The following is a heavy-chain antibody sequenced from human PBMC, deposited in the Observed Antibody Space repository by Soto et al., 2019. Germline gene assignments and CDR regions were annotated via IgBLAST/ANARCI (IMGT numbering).Heavy chain of an antibody. CDR2: INAGNGNT. CDR1: GYTFTSYA. D-gene: IGHD5-12*01. V-gene: IGHV1-3*01. J-gene: IGHJ3*02. Sequence: ASVKVSCKASGYTFTSYAMHWVRQAPGQRLEWMGWINAGNGNTKYSQKFQGRVTITRDTSASTAYMELSSLRSEDTAVYDCARVGSGYDLGAFDIWGQGTMVTV. CDR3: ARVGSGYDLGAFDI.